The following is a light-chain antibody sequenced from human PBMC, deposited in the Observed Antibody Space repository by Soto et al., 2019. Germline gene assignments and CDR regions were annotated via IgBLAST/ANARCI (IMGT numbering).Light chain of an antibody. J-gene: IGKJ1*01. CDR2: DAS. V-gene: IGKV1-27*01. CDR1: QNVGKY. Sequence: IKMTQPPSSLSASVGDRVTITCRATQNVGKYLAWYQQKPGKVPELLIYDASTLQSGVPSRFTGSGSGTDFTLTISSLQPEDVGTYYCQNCNSVPATFGQGTKVEIK. CDR3: QNCNSVPAT.